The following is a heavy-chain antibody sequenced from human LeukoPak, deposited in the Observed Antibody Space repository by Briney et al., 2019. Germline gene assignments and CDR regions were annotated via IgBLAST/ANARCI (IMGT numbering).Heavy chain of an antibody. CDR2: INWNGGST. Sequence: GGSLRLSCAASGFTFDDYGMSWVRQAPGKGLEWVSGINWNGGSTGYVDSVKGRFTISRDNAKNSLYLQMNSLRAEDTALHYCARHYDYVWGSYRYTNDAFDIWGQGTMVTVSS. CDR3: ARHYDYVWGSYRYTNDAFDI. V-gene: IGHV3-20*04. CDR1: GFTFDDYG. J-gene: IGHJ3*02. D-gene: IGHD3-16*02.